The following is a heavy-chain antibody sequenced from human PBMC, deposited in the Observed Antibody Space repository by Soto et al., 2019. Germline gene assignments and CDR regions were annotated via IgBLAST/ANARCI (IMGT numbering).Heavy chain of an antibody. CDR2: IYYSGST. V-gene: IGHV4-31*03. J-gene: IGHJ6*03. CDR3: ARGSHITIFGVDYYYYMDV. CDR1: GGSISSGGYY. Sequence: SETLSLTCTVSGGSISSGGYYWSWIRQHPGKGLEWIGYIYYSGSTYYNPSLKSRVTISVDTSKNQFSLKLSSVTAADTAVYYCARGSHITIFGVDYYYYMDVWGKGTTVTVSS. D-gene: IGHD3-3*01.